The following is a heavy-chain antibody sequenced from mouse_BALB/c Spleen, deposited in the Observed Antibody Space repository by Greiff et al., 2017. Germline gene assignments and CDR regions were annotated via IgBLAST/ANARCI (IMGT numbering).Heavy chain of an antibody. Sequence: VQLKQSGAELVRPGALVKLSCKASGFNIKDYYMHWVKQRPEQGLEWIGWIDPENGNTIYDPKFQGKASITADTSSNTAYLQLSSLTSEDTAVYYCARRRMGYDGYAMDYWGQGTSVTVSS. CDR2: IDPENGNT. D-gene: IGHD2-2*01. CDR3: ARRRMGYDGYAMDY. CDR1: GFNIKDYY. J-gene: IGHJ4*01. V-gene: IGHV14-1*02.